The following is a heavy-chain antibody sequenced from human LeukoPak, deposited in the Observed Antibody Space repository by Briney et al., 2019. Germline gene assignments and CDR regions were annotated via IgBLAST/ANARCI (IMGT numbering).Heavy chain of an antibody. V-gene: IGHV3-7*01. CDR1: GFTFSSYW. CDR2: IKQDGSEK. D-gene: IGHD2-15*01. CDR3: AKAVCSGGSCYSGYYYGMDV. Sequence: GGSLRLSCAASGFTFSSYWMSWVRQAPGKGLEWVANIKQDGSEKYCVDSVKGRFTISRDNAKNSLYLQMNSLRAEDTAVYYCAKAVCSGGSCYSGYYYGMDVWGQGTTVTVSS. J-gene: IGHJ6*02.